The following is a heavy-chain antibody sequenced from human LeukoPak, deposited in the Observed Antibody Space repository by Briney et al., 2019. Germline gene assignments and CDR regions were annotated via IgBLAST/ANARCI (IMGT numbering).Heavy chain of an antibody. CDR1: GGSFSGYY. J-gene: IGHJ4*02. CDR3: ARQLSWNHFDY. V-gene: IGHV4-34*01. Sequence: SETLSLTCAVYGGSFSGYYWSWIRQPPGKGLEWIGEINHSGSTNYNPSLKSRVTISVDTSKNQFSLKLSSVTAADTAVYYCARQLSWNHFDYWGQGTLVTVSS. CDR2: INHSGST. D-gene: IGHD1-1*01.